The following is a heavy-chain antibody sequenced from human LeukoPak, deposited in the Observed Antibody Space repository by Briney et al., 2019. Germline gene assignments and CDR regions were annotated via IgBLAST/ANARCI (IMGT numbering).Heavy chain of an antibody. CDR2: INSCDNDK. CDR1: GFTFRSYS. D-gene: IGHD2-21*01. V-gene: IGHV3-21*01. CDR3: AREGSIVPHQDLDC. J-gene: IGHJ4*02. Sequence: GGSLRLSCAASGFTFRSYSMNWVRQAPGKGLEWISSINSCDNDKYYAQSVKGRFTISTDNAKISLYMQMNNLRVEDTSVYYCAREGSIVPHQDLDCWGQGSLVTVSS.